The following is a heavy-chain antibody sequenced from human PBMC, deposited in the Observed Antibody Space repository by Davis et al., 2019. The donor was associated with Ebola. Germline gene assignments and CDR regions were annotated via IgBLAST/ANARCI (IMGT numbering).Heavy chain of an antibody. Sequence: GESLKISCGASGFSFGNYAMSWVRQAPGRGLEWVSALSGSGHSTYYADSVKGRFTISRDNSKDTLYLQMRNLRIDETAVYYCVKDRFTVVVVHGGFDYWGQGTLVTVSS. CDR1: GFSFGNYA. V-gene: IGHV3-23*01. D-gene: IGHD2-15*01. J-gene: IGHJ4*02. CDR2: LSGSGHST. CDR3: VKDRFTVVVVHGGFDY.